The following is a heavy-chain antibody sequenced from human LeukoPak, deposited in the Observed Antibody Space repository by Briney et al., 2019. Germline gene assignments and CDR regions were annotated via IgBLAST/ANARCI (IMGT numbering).Heavy chain of an antibody. CDR1: GGSISSSSYY. D-gene: IGHD3-10*01. V-gene: IGHV4-39*07. J-gene: IGHJ3*02. CDR2: IYYSGST. CDR3: ARSDYHNSGSHTVFDAFDI. Sequence: SETLSLTCTVSGGSISSSSYYWGWIRQPPGKGLEWIGSIYYSGSTYYNPSLKSRVTISVDTSKNQFSLKLSFVTAADTAMYYCARSDYHNSGSHTVFDAFDIWGQGTRVTVSS.